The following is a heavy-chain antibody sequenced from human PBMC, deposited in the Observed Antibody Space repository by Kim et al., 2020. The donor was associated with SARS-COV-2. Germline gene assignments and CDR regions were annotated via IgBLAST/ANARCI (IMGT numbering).Heavy chain of an antibody. CDR2: IIPIFDTP. CDR3: APETTIAVTTSFSD. J-gene: IGHJ4*02. D-gene: IGHD4-17*01. Sequence: SVKVSCKVSGGTFSSYGISWVRQAPGQGLEWMGGIIPIFDTPNYAQKFQDRVTITADASTNTAYMELSSLRSDDTAVYYCAPETTIAVTTSFSDWGQGTLVTVSS. V-gene: IGHV1-69*13. CDR1: GGTFSSYG.